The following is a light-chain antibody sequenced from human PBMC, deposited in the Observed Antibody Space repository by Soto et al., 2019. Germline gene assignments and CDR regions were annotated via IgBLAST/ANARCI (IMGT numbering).Light chain of an antibody. J-gene: IGKJ4*01. V-gene: IGKV2-28*01. CDR1: QSLLHSNGYNY. Sequence: DIVMTQSPLSLPVTPGEPASISCRSSQSLLHSNGYNYLDWYLQKPGQSPQLLIYLGSNRASGVPDRFSGSGSGTDFTLKISRVEAEDVGVYYCMQALQTPLLNFGGGTKVEIK. CDR2: LGS. CDR3: MQALQTPLLN.